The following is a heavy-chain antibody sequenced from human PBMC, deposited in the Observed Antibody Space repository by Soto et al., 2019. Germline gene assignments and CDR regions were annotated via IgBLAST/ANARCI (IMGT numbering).Heavy chain of an antibody. V-gene: IGHV1-2*04. J-gene: IGHJ6*03. Sequence: ASVKVSCKASGYTFTGYYMHWVRQAPGQGLEWMGWINPNSGGTNYAQKFQGWVTMTRDTSISTAYMGLSRLRSDDTAVYYCARAPRIRFLEWLPDDYYYMDVWGKGTTVTVSS. CDR2: INPNSGGT. CDR1: GYTFTGYY. D-gene: IGHD3-3*01. CDR3: ARAPRIRFLEWLPDDYYYMDV.